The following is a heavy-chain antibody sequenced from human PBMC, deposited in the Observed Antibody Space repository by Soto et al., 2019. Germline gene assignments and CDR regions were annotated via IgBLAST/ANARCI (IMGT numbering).Heavy chain of an antibody. D-gene: IGHD1-1*01. Sequence: GGSLRLSCAASGFTFSSYEMNWVRQAPGKGLEWVSYISSSGSTIYYADSVKGRFTISRDNAKNSLYLQMNSLRAEDTAVYYCARVETRGMDVWGQGTTVTVSS. V-gene: IGHV3-48*03. CDR2: ISSSGSTI. J-gene: IGHJ6*02. CDR1: GFTFSSYE. CDR3: ARVETRGMDV.